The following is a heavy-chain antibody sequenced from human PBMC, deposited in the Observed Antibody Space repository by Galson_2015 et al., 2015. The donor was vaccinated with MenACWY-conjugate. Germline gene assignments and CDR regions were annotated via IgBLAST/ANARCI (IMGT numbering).Heavy chain of an antibody. CDR2: IYNSGST. CDR1: GGSMSSGGYY. V-gene: IGHV4-31*03. CDR3: ARVVDDALTDYSLRAYDI. D-gene: IGHD3-9*01. J-gene: IGHJ3*02. Sequence: TLSLTCTVSGGSMSSGGYYWGWIRQSPGKGLEWIGYIYNSGSTFSQPSLKSRLTISIETSNKQFSLKLDSVTAADTAVYYCARVVDDALTDYSLRAYDIWGQGTMVTVSS.